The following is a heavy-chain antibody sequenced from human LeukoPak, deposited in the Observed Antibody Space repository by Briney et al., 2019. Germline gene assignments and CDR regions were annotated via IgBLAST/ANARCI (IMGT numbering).Heavy chain of an antibody. CDR1: GYSISSGYH. Sequence: PSETLSLTCTVSGYSISSGYHWGWIRQPPGKGLEWIGEINHSGSTNYNPSLKSRVTISVDTSKNQFSLKLSSVTAADTAVYYCASSSRAYYYYYYMDVWGKGTTVTVSS. D-gene: IGHD6-13*01. CDR3: ASSSRAYYYYYYMDV. V-gene: IGHV4-38-2*02. CDR2: INHSGST. J-gene: IGHJ6*03.